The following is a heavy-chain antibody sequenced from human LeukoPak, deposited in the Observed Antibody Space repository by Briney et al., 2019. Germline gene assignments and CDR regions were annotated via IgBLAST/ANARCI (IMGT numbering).Heavy chain of an antibody. Sequence: GGSLRLSCTASGFTFGDYAMSWFRQAPGKGLEWVGFIRSKAYGGTTEYAASVKGRFTISRDDSKSIAYLQMNSLKTEDTAVYYCTRDYGDYNYYGMDVWGQGTTVTVSS. CDR2: IRSKAYGGTT. D-gene: IGHD4-17*01. V-gene: IGHV3-49*03. J-gene: IGHJ6*02. CDR3: TRDYGDYNYYGMDV. CDR1: GFTFGDYA.